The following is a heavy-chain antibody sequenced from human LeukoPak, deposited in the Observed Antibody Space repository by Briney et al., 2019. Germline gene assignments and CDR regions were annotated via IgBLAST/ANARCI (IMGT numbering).Heavy chain of an antibody. CDR3: AKDGSSSSFDY. CDR2: IRWDGGST. Sequence: PGGSLGLSCVVSGFTFDDYSMHWVRQAPGKGLEWVSLIRWDGGSTYYADSVKGRFTISRDNSKNSLYLQMNSLRTEDTALYYCAKDGSSSSFDYWGQGTLVTVSS. J-gene: IGHJ4*02. CDR1: GFTFDDYS. V-gene: IGHV3-43*01. D-gene: IGHD6-13*01.